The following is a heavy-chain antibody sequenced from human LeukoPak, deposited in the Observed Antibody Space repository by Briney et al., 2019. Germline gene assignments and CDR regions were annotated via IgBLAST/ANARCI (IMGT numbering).Heavy chain of an antibody. CDR3: ARRIGGSAEIDY. CDR1: GVSIGSSSYY. CDR2: IKYGGST. Sequence: PSETLSLTCTVSGVSIGSSSYYWNWIRQPPGKGLEWIGNIKYGGSTYYNPSLKSRVTISVDTSKNQFSLKLSSVTAADTAVFYCARRIGGSAEIDYWGQGTLVTVSS. D-gene: IGHD1-26*01. V-gene: IGHV4-39*01. J-gene: IGHJ4*02.